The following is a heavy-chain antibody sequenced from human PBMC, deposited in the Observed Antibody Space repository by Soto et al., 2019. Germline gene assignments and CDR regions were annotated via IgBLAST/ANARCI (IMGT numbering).Heavy chain of an antibody. Sequence: GGSLRLSCAASGFTFSSYSMNWVRQAPGKGLEWVSSISSSSSYIYYADSVKGRFTISRDNAKNSLYLQMNSLRAEDTAVYYCASSGDYGSNYYYYGMDVWGQGTTVTVSS. CDR1: GFTFSSYS. D-gene: IGHD4-17*01. V-gene: IGHV3-21*01. J-gene: IGHJ6*02. CDR3: ASSGDYGSNYYYYGMDV. CDR2: ISSSSSYI.